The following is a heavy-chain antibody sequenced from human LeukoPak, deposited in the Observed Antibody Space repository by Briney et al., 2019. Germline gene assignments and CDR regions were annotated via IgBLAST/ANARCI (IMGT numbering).Heavy chain of an antibody. CDR2: ISDNGSDK. V-gene: IGHV3-30*18. J-gene: IGHJ4*02. D-gene: IGHD3/OR15-3a*01. CDR3: AKDSFRQMLIYHFDD. Sequence: GRSLRLSCAASGFSFSSHGMHWVRQAPGKGLEWVAVISDNGSDKYYADSVQGRFTISRDNSKKTLYLQMNSLRPEDTAVYYCAKDSFRQMLIYHFDDWGQGTLVIVSS. CDR1: GFSFSSHG.